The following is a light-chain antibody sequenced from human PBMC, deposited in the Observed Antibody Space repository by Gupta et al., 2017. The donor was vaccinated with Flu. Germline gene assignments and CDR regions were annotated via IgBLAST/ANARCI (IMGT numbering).Light chain of an antibody. V-gene: IGLV1-51*02. Sequence: QSLLTQPPSVSAAPGQDVTISCSGSSSNLGRFFFVAWYQQLPGSAPKLLIYEDYKRPSDVSGRFYASKSATSATLVITAVQTGDEADYYCLSRDDTLSTLFGGGTRLTVL. CDR2: EDY. J-gene: IGLJ3*02. CDR3: LSRDDTLSTL. CDR1: SSNLGRFF.